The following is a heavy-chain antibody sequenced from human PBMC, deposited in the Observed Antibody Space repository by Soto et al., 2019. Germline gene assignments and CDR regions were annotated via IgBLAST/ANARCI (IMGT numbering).Heavy chain of an antibody. CDR1: GGSISSGYY. CDR3: ARDAHVALGVPNSMEL. CDR2: ICYSGDT. Sequence: SETLSLTCTVSGGSISSGYYWIWIRHQPGKGLEWIGYICYSGDTYYNPSLKSRVSISLDTSKSQFSLKLDSVTAEDTAVYYCARDAHVALGVPNSMELWGQGTTVTVSS. D-gene: IGHD3-3*02. V-gene: IGHV4-31*03. J-gene: IGHJ6*02.